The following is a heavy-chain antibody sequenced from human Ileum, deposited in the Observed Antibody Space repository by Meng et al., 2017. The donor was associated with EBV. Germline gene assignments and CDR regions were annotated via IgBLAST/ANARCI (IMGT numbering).Heavy chain of an antibody. D-gene: IGHD3-10*01. Sequence: VQLVWSGGGLVQPGGSLRLSCAASGFTFTDYWMHWVRQAPGKGLVWVSRVDIDGTTSVYADSVRGRFTISRDNTKNMIYLQINSLRADDTAVYYCTRGASGKFDRWGQGTLVTVSS. J-gene: IGHJ5*02. CDR2: VDIDGTTS. CDR3: TRGASGKFDR. V-gene: IGHV3-74*01. CDR1: GFTFTDYW.